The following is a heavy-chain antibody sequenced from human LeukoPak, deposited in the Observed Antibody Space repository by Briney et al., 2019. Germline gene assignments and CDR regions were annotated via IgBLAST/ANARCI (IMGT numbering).Heavy chain of an antibody. V-gene: IGHV4-59*01. CDR3: ARDSGNAPDYFDY. CDR2: IFYTGTT. J-gene: IGHJ4*02. D-gene: IGHD2-2*01. CDR1: GASINTYY. Sequence: SETLSLTCTVSGASINTYYWTWLRQPPGKGLEWLGYIFYTGTTNYNPSLKGRVTISVDTSKNQVSLEVNSVSAADTAVYYCARDSGNAPDYFDYWGQGILVTVSS.